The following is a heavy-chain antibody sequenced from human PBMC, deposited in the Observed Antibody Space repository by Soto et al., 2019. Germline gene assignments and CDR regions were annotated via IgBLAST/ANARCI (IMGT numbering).Heavy chain of an antibody. Sequence: QVQLQESGPGLVKPSQTLSLTCTVSGGSISSGDYYWSWIRQPPGKGLEWIGYIYYSGSTYYNPSLKSRVTISVDTSKNQFSLKLSPVTAADTAVYYCARVRVLRFLDWLPAWFDPWGQGTLVTVSS. D-gene: IGHD3-3*01. CDR1: GGSISSGDYY. J-gene: IGHJ5*02. CDR2: IYYSGST. CDR3: ARVRVLRFLDWLPAWFDP. V-gene: IGHV4-30-4*01.